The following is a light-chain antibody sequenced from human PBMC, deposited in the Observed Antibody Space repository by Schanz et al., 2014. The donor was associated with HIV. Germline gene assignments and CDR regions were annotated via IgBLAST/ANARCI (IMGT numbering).Light chain of an antibody. J-gene: IGKJ2*01. Sequence: EIVLTQSPGTLSLSPGERATLSCRASQSISRNYLAWFQQKPGQAPRLLIFGASIRTTGIPDRFSGSGSGTDFTLTITRLEPEDFAVYYCHQYGSSPRYTFGQGTKLEIK. V-gene: IGKV3-20*01. CDR2: GAS. CDR3: HQYGSSPRYT. CDR1: QSISRNY.